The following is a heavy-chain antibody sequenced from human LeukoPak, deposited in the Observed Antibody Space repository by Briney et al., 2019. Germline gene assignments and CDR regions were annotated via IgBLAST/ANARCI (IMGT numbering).Heavy chain of an antibody. CDR1: GGSISSGSYY. D-gene: IGHD6-13*01. Sequence: SQTLSRTCTVSGGSISSGSYYWSWIRQPPGKGLEWIGEINHSGSTNYNPSLKSRVTISVDTSKNQFSLKLSSVTAADTAVYYCAREGTSPGIAAAGLFDYWGQGTLVTVSS. V-gene: IGHV4-39*07. CDR3: AREGTSPGIAAAGLFDY. J-gene: IGHJ4*02. CDR2: INHSGST.